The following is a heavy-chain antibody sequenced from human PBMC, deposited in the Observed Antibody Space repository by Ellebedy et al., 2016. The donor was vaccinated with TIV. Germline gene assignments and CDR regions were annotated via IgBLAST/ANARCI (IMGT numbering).Heavy chain of an antibody. CDR1: GFTFDDYT. CDR3: AKDMGMATINPVLDY. J-gene: IGHJ4*02. V-gene: IGHV3-43*01. D-gene: IGHD5-24*01. Sequence: PGGSLRLSCAASGFTFDDYTIHWVRQAPGKGLEWVSLISWDGGSTYYADSVKGRFTISRDNSKNSLYLQMNSPRTEDTALYYCAKDMGMATINPVLDYWGQGTLVTVSS. CDR2: ISWDGGST.